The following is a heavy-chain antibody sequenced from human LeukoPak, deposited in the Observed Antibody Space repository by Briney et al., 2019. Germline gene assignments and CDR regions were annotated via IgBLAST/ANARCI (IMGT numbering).Heavy chain of an antibody. V-gene: IGHV3-7*01. CDR2: IKQDGSEK. Sequence: PGGSLRLSCAASGFTFSRDAMIWVRQAPGKGLEWVANIKQDGSEKYYVDSVKGRFTISRDNAKNSLYLQMNSLRAEDTAVYYCARVGYSSSWYLQPYYFDYWGQGTLVTVSS. CDR1: GFTFSRDA. J-gene: IGHJ4*02. CDR3: ARVGYSSSWYLQPYYFDY. D-gene: IGHD6-13*01.